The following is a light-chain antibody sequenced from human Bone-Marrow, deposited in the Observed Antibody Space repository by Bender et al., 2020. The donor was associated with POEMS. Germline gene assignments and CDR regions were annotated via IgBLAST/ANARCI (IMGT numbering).Light chain of an antibody. CDR3: CSYTSSTTLV. V-gene: IGLV2-14*02. J-gene: IGLJ2*01. CDR1: SSDVGAYNL. CDR2: EVS. Sequence: QSALTQPASVSGSPGQSITISCTGASSDVGAYNLVSWYQQHPGKAPKLVIYEVSKRPSGVSNRFSGSKSGNTASLTISGLQPEDEADYYCCSYTSSTTLVFGGGTKVTVL.